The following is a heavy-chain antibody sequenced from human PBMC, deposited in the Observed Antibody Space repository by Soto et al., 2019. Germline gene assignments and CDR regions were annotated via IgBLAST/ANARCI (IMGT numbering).Heavy chain of an antibody. CDR1: GYTFTGYY. J-gene: IGHJ4*02. Sequence: GASVKVSCKASGYTFTGYYMHWVRQAPGQGLEWMGWINPNSGGTNCAQKFQGRVTMTRDTSISTAYMEPSRLRSDDTAVYYCASSRLSSIAARSWGQGTLVTVYS. CDR2: INPNSGGT. CDR3: ASSRLSSIAARS. D-gene: IGHD6-6*01. V-gene: IGHV1-2*02.